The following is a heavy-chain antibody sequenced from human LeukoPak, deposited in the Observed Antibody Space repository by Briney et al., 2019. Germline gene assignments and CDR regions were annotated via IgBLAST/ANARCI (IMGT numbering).Heavy chain of an antibody. Sequence: GGSLRLSCAASGFTFSSYSMNWVRQAPGKGLEWVSSISSSSSYIYYADSVKGRFTISRDNAKNSLYLQVNSLRAEDTAVYYCARDTMVDTAMVPLFDIWGQGTMVTVSS. D-gene: IGHD5-18*01. J-gene: IGHJ3*02. V-gene: IGHV3-21*01. CDR2: ISSSSSYI. CDR1: GFTFSSYS. CDR3: ARDTMVDTAMVPLFDI.